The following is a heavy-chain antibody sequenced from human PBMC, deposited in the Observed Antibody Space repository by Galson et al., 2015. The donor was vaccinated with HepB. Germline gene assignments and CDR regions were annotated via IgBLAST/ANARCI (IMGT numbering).Heavy chain of an antibody. Sequence: SLRLSCAASGFTFSSYGMHWVRQAPGKGLEWVAVISYDGSNKYYADSVKGRFTISRDNSKNTLYLQMNSLRAEDTAVYYCAKVHGGTNSGIWGSPHLDVWGKGTTVTVSS. D-gene: IGHD3-16*01. CDR1: GFTFSSYG. V-gene: IGHV3-30*18. CDR3: AKVHGGTNSGIWGSPHLDV. CDR2: ISYDGSNK. J-gene: IGHJ6*04.